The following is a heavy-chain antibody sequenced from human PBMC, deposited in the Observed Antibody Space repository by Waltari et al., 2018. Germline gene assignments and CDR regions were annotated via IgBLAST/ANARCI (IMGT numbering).Heavy chain of an antibody. J-gene: IGHJ4*03. V-gene: IGHV3-72*01. CDR3: ARNSWSLGALDS. D-gene: IGHD3-3*01. Sequence: EVQLVESGGGLVQPGGSLRLSCTASGFTFSDYAMDWVRQAPGKGLEWVGGIRSHDYCGTAEYSASVKGRFTISRDDSKNAAYLQMAGLKTEDTALYYCARNSWSLGALDSWGQGVVVTVSS. CDR2: IRSHDYCGTA. CDR1: GFTFSDYA.